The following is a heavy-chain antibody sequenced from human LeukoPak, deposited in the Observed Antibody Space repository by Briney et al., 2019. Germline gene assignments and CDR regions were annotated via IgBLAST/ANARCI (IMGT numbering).Heavy chain of an antibody. CDR1: GGSISSYY. CDR3: ARALVPNSNFDY. V-gene: IGHV4-59*01. CDR2: IYYSGST. J-gene: IGHJ4*02. Sequence: SETLSLTCTVSGGSISSYYWSWIRQPPGKGLEWIGYIYYSGSTNYNPSLKSRVTISVDTSKNQFSLKLSSVTAADTAVYYCARALVPNSNFDYWGQGTLVTVSS.